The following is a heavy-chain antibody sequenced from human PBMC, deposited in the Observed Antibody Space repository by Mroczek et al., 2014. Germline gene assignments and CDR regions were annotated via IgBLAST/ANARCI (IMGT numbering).Heavy chain of an antibody. CDR1: GGSFSGYY. CDR2: INHSGST. J-gene: IGHJ4*02. D-gene: IGHD3-3*01. CDR3: ARQTSRGSGYTLFDY. Sequence: QVQLQQWGAGLLKPSETLSLTCAVYGGSFSGYYWSWIRQPPGKGLEWIGEINHSGSTNYNPSLKSRVTISVDTSKNQFSLKLTSVTAADSAVYYCARQTSRGSGYTLFDYWGQGTLVTVSS. V-gene: IGHV4-34*01.